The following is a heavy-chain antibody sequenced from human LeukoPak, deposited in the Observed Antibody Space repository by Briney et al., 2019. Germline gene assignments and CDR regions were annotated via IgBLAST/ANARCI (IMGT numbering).Heavy chain of an antibody. J-gene: IGHJ5*01. Sequence: SETLSLTCAVSGDSVNSGNYYWSWIRQPPGKGLEWIGYIYHSGSTNYNPSLKSRVTMSVDTSKNQFSLKLSSVTAADTAVYYCARAYSSSWYDSWGQGTLVTVSS. CDR3: ARAYSSSWYDS. V-gene: IGHV4-61*01. CDR2: IYHSGST. D-gene: IGHD6-13*01. CDR1: GDSVNSGNYY.